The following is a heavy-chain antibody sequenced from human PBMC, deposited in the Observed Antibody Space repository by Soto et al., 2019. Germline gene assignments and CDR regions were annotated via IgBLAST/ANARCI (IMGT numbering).Heavy chain of an antibody. CDR3: ARVVAGVGPHYYFDN. J-gene: IGHJ4*02. D-gene: IGHD1-26*01. V-gene: IGHV1-69*13. Sequence: SVKVSCKASGGTFSSYAISWVRQAPGQGLEWMGGIIPIFGTANYAQKFQGRVTITADESTSTAYMELSSLRSEDTAVYYCARVVAGVGPHYYFDNWGQGTIVTVSS. CDR2: IIPIFGTA. CDR1: GGTFSSYA.